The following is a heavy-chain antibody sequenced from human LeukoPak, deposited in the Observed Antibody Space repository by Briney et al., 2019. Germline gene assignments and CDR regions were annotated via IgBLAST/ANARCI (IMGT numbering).Heavy chain of an antibody. D-gene: IGHD2-21*01. CDR1: GFSLNTHGMG. CDR3: AHRHNLGRSSVVITFDV. V-gene: IGHV2-5*02. CDR2: IFWDDDK. J-gene: IGHJ3*01. Sequence: SGPTLVNPTETLTLTCTFSGFSLNTHGMGVGWIRQSPGKALEWLALIFWDDDKRYSPSLRGRLTISKDTSKNQVVLTLTNVDPVDTGTYYCAHRHNLGRSSVVITFDVWGQGTVVTVSS.